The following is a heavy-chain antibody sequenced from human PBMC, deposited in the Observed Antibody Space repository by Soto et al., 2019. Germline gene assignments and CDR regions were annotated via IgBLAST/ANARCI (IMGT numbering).Heavy chain of an antibody. D-gene: IGHD4-4*01. CDR3: ARDTGRLDPLDY. V-gene: IGHV3-21*01. J-gene: IGHJ4*02. CDR2: ISSSSSYI. CDR1: GFTFSSYS. Sequence: SGGSLRLSCAASGFTFSSYSMNWVRQAPGKGLEWVSSISSSSSYIYYADSVKGRFTISRDNAKNSLYLQMNSLRAEDTAVYYCARDTGRLDPLDYWGQGTLVTVSS.